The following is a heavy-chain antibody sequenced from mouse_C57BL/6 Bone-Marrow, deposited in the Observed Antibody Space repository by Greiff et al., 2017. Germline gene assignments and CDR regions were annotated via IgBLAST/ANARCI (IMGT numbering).Heavy chain of an antibody. J-gene: IGHJ1*03. Sequence: QVQLQQSGAELARPGASVKLSCKASGYTFTSYGISWVKQSTGKGLEWIGEIYPRSGNTYYNEKFKGKATVTADKSSSTAYMELRRLTSEDAAVYFCAVLLLIPRYFDVGGTGTTVTVSS. D-gene: IGHD1-1*01. CDR3: AVLLLIPRYFDV. CDR1: GYTFTSYG. V-gene: IGHV1-81*01. CDR2: IYPRSGNT.